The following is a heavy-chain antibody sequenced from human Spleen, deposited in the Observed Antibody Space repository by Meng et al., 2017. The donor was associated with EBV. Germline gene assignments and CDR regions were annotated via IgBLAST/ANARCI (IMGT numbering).Heavy chain of an antibody. CDR1: AHCVSGENVH. D-gene: IGHD3-10*01. V-gene: IGHV4-61*01. Sequence: QLQLQDPAPGQLMPYATLSLTCTVSAHCVSGENVHWRCHPQATGKELVSISYLYDSRTSSYTPSLRIRLTMSIATYKVQFTLMKTYAAAADADFYACASAVMVGGTLDSWGQGTLVTVSS. J-gene: IGHJ4*02. CDR2: LYDSRTS. CDR3: ASAVMVGGTLDS.